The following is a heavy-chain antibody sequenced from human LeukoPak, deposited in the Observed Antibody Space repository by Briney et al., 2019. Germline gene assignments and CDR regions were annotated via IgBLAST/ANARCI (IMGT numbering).Heavy chain of an antibody. CDR2: ISSSGST. Sequence: SETLSLTCNVSGGSISRSTYYWGWIRQPPGKGLEWIGSISSSGSTYYNPSLKSRVTIAVDSSKNQISLILSSVTAADTAVFYCARQPPTHYDSTGLAFDPWGQGTLVTVSS. V-gene: IGHV4-39*01. J-gene: IGHJ5*02. D-gene: IGHD3-22*01. CDR1: GGSISRSTYY. CDR3: ARQPPTHYDSTGLAFDP.